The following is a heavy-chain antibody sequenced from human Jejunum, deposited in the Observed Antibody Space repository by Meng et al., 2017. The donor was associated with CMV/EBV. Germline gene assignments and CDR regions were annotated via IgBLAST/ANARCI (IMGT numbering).Heavy chain of an antibody. J-gene: IGHJ4*02. Sequence: ASGFTFSSYDRAWVRQAPGKGLEWVTWISGSSAAAMYADSVKGRFTISRDNAENSLFLHMNGLRGEDTAVYYYARDHMTGGVYFDYWGQGSLVTVSS. D-gene: IGHD3-16*01. V-gene: IGHV3-48*03. CDR1: GFTFSSYD. CDR3: ARDHMTGGVYFDY. CDR2: ISGSSAAA.